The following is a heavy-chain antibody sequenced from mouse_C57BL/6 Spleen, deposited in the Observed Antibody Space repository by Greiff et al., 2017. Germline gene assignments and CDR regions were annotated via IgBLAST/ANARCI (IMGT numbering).Heavy chain of an antibody. CDR1: GYTFTDYE. CDR3: ASYDNYSFAY. CDR2: IDPETGGT. D-gene: IGHD2-1*01. V-gene: IGHV1-15*01. J-gene: IGHJ3*01. Sequence: VQLQQSGAELVRPGASVTLSCKASGYTFTDYEMHWVKQTPVHGLEWIGAIDPETGGTAYNQKFKGKAILTADKSSCTAYMELRSLTSEDSAVYYCASYDNYSFAYWGQGTLVTVSA.